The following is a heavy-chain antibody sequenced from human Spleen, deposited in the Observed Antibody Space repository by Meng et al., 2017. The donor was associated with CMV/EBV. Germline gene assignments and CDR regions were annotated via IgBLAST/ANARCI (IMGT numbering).Heavy chain of an antibody. V-gene: IGHV1-69*05. CDR3: ARTPPSSSSGWDWFDP. Sequence: SVKVSCKASGDTFSDYAISWVRQAPGQGLEWMGGIIPIFGTANYAQKFQGRVTITTDESTSTAYMELSSLRSEDTAVYYCARTPPSSSSGWDWFDPWGQGTLVTVSS. CDR2: IIPIFGTA. CDR1: GDTFSDYA. D-gene: IGHD6-19*01. J-gene: IGHJ5*02.